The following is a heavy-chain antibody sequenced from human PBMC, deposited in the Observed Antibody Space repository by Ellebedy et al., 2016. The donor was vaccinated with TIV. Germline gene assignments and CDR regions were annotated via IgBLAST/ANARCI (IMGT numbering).Heavy chain of an antibody. CDR1: GFTFDDYA. J-gene: IGHJ3*02. CDR2: ISWNSGSI. CDR3: AKDNRRRSPVGATRGGAFDI. V-gene: IGHV3-9*01. Sequence: SLKISXAASGFTFDDYAMHWVRQAPGKGLEWVSGISWNSGSIGYADSVKGRFTISRDNAKNSLYLQMNSLRAEDTALYYCAKDNRRRSPVGATRGGAFDIWGQGTMVTVSS. D-gene: IGHD1-26*01.